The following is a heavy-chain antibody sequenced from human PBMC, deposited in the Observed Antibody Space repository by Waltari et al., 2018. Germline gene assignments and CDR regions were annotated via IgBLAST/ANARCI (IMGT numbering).Heavy chain of an antibody. CDR3: ARDVAGSQGGAFDI. CDR1: GHPFPASY. D-gene: IGHD6-19*01. Sequence: QVQLVQSGTAVKKPGASVTVSCKASGHPFPASYLHWLRQAPGQGLEWMGCINPNSDDANYAQMFQGGVTMTMDTSIDTGYLELSSLRSDDTAVYYCARDVAGSQGGAFDIWGQGTMVTVSS. J-gene: IGHJ3*02. V-gene: IGHV1-2*02. CDR2: INPNSDDA.